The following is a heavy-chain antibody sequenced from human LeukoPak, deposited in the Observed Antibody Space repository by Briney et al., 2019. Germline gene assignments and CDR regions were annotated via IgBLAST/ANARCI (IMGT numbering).Heavy chain of an antibody. J-gene: IGHJ5*02. Sequence: SVTVSCKASGGTFNSYAVTWVRQAQGQGMEGIGGMSTLFGRAKYAKTFQGRGTITADESATTAYMQLTTLTPEDTAVYYCARVVVVVPSGGLGCFYPSGQGTLVTVSS. CDR1: GGTFNSYA. V-gene: IGHV1-69*01. CDR3: ARVVVVVPSGGLGCFYP. D-gene: IGHD2-2*01. CDR2: MSTLFGRA.